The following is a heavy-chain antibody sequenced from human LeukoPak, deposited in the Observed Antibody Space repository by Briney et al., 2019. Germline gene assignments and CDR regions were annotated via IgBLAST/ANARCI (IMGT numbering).Heavy chain of an antibody. J-gene: IGHJ4*02. CDR1: GYSIRSGSY. D-gene: IGHD4-17*01. V-gene: IGHV4-38-2*01. CDR2: MFHSGDT. Sequence: SETLSLTCDVSGYSIRSGSYWGWIRQPPGKGLKWIGCMFHSGDTYHNPSLKSPVTISADTSKNQFSLKLTSVTAADTAVYYCAKVGAYGDYARYDYWGQGTPVTDSS. CDR3: AKVGAYGDYARYDY.